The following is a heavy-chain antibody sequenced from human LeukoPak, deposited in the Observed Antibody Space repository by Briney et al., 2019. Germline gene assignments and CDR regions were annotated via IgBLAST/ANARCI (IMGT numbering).Heavy chain of an antibody. J-gene: IGHJ6*03. V-gene: IGHV4-61*02. CDR1: GVSISSGSYY. CDR2: IYTSGTT. Sequence: PSETLSLTCIVSGVSISSGSYYWSWIRQPAGKGLEWIGRIYTSGTTNYNPSLKSRVTISVDTSKNQFSLRLSSVTAADTAVYYCARGLRNYYYYMDVWGKGTTVTVSS. CDR3: ARGLRNYYYYMDV.